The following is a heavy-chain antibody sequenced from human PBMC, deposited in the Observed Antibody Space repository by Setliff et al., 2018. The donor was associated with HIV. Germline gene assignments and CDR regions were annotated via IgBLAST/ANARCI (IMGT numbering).Heavy chain of an antibody. CDR2: IYHTEYT. Sequence: PSETLSLTCAASGGSLSSDNWWTWVRQPPGKGLEWIGEIYHTEYTNYSPSLKSRVSMSVDRSKNQFSLNLTSVTAADTAVYYCARGHCSGTNCYGVDYYGMDVWGQGTTVTVSS. V-gene: IGHV4-4*02. CDR1: GGSLSSDNW. J-gene: IGHJ6*02. D-gene: IGHD2-2*01. CDR3: ARGHCSGTNCYGVDYYGMDV.